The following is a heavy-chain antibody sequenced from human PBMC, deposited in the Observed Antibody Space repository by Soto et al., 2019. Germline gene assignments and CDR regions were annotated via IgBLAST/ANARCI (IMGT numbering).Heavy chain of an antibody. CDR2: LLYRGTA. CDR1: DSSMSPYY. CDR3: AREKDLILGGYAFGY. D-gene: IGHD1-26*01. Sequence: QVQLQESGPRLVKPSETLSLTCSVSDSSMSPYYWTWFRQAPGKGLEWIGHLLYRGTATYNPALKVRVTISVDTSKKQVSLKLSSVIAADTAVYYCAREKDLILGGYAFGYWGPGTLVTVSS. V-gene: IGHV4-59*01. J-gene: IGHJ3*01.